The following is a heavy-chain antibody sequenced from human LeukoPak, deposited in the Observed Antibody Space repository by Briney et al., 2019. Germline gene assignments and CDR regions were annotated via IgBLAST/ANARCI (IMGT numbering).Heavy chain of an antibody. CDR2: ISSSSSYI. J-gene: IGHJ4*02. D-gene: IGHD6-13*01. V-gene: IGHV3-21*01. Sequence: GGSLRLSCAASGFTFSSYSMNWVRQAPGKGLEWVSSISSSSSYIYYEDSVKGRFTISRDNAKNSLYLQMNSLRAEDTAVYYCARDIAGTDFDYWGQGTLVTVSS. CDR1: GFTFSSYS. CDR3: ARDIAGTDFDY.